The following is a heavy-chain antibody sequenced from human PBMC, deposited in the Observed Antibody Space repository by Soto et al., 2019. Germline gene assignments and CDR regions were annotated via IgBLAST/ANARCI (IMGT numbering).Heavy chain of an antibody. CDR3: TTERRXYDFWSGTTLYYYGMDV. V-gene: IGHV3-15*01. Sequence: GGSLRLSCVASGFTLSNAWMSWVRQAPGKGLEWVGRSKSKTDGGTTDYAAPVEGRFTISRNDSKNTLYLQMNSLKTEDTAVYYCTTERRXYDFWSGTTLYYYGMDVWGQGTTVTVSS. CDR2: SKSKTDGGTT. J-gene: IGHJ6*01. CDR1: GFTLSNAW. D-gene: IGHD3-3*01.